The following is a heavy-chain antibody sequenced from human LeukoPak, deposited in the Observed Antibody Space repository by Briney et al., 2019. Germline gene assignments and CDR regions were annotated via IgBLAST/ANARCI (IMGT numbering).Heavy chain of an antibody. V-gene: IGHV4-39*01. J-gene: IGHJ4*02. CDR2: IYYSGST. Sequence: SETLSLTCTVSGGSISSSYYYWGWIRQPPGQGLEWIVSIYYSGSTYYDPSLKSRVTISVDTSKNQFSLRLSSVTAADTAVYYCARLKGYSYGYGDYWGQGTLVTVSS. D-gene: IGHD5-18*01. CDR1: GGSISSSYYY. CDR3: ARLKGYSYGYGDY.